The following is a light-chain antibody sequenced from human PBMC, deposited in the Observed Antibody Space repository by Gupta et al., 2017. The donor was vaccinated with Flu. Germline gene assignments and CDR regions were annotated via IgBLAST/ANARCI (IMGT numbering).Light chain of an antibody. Sequence: DIQLTQSPSFLSASVGGRVTITCRASRAISYYLAWYQQKPGKAPKLLIYAASTLQSGVPSRFSGSASGTEFTLTISSLQPEDFATYSCQQLNSYPLTFGQGTKVEI. CDR3: QQLNSYPLT. CDR2: AAS. CDR1: RAISYY. V-gene: IGKV1-9*01. J-gene: IGKJ1*01.